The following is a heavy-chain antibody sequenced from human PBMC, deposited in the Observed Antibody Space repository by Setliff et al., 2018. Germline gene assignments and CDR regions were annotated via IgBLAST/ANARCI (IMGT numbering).Heavy chain of an antibody. J-gene: IGHJ4*02. CDR1: GYNFIGYY. Sequence: ASVKVSCKASGYNFIGYYVHWVRQAPGQGLEWMGRINPIFGSANYARKFQGRVTITRDTSNSTDYMDLSRLTSDDTAVYYCAREVLSTVVAWDYWGQGTLVTVSS. CDR3: AREVLSTVVAWDY. CDR2: INPIFGSA. V-gene: IGHV1-2*06. D-gene: IGHD4-17*01.